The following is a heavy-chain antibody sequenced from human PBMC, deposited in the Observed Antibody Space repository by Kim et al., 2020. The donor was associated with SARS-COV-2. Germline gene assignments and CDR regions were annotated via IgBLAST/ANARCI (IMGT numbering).Heavy chain of an antibody. CDR2: ISGSGGST. J-gene: IGHJ4*02. CDR3: AKGKTTMVRGVIILDY. Sequence: GGSLRLSCAASGFTFSSYAMSGVRQAPGKGLEWVSAISGSGGSTYYADSVKGRFTISRDNSKNTLYLQMNSQRAEDTAVYYCAKGKTTMVRGVIILDYWGQGTLVTVSS. V-gene: IGHV3-23*01. CDR1: GFTFSSYA. D-gene: IGHD3-10*01.